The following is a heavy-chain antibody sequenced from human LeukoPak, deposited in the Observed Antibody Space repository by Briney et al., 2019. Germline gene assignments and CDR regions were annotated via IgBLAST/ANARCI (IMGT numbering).Heavy chain of an antibody. CDR3: AKASAMIVVVSKHFDY. J-gene: IGHJ4*02. CDR2: IKQDGSEK. D-gene: IGHD3-22*01. CDR1: GFTFSNYW. Sequence: GGSLRLSCAASGFTFSNYWMSWVRQAPGKGLEWVANIKQDGSEKYYVGSVKGRFTISRDNAKNSLYLQMNSLRAEDTAVYYCAKASAMIVVVSKHFDYWGQGTLVTVSS. V-gene: IGHV3-7*03.